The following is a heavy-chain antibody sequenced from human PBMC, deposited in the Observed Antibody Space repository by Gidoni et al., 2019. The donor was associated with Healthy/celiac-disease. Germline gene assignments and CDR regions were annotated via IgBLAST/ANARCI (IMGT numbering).Heavy chain of an antibody. D-gene: IGHD4-17*01. CDR2: IYWGDDK. J-gene: IGHJ4*02. V-gene: IGHV2-5*02. CDR3: AHRLTTVTTTLGFDY. CDR1: GFSLSTSGVG. Sequence: QITLKESGPTLVKPTQTLTLTCTFSGFSLSTSGVGVGWIRQPPGKALEWLALIYWGDDKRYSPSLKSRLTITKDTSKNQVVLTMTNMDPVDTATYYCAHRLTTVTTTLGFDYWGQGTLVTVSS.